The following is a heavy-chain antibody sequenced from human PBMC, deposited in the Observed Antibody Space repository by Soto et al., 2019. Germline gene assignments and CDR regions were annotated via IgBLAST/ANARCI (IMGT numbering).Heavy chain of an antibody. D-gene: IGHD3-22*01. CDR2: FDPEDGET. CDR3: ATATPLYYYDSSGYAFDI. J-gene: IGHJ3*02. V-gene: IGHV1-24*01. CDR1: GYTLTELS. Sequence: QVQLVQSGAEVKKPGASVKVSCKVSGYTLTELSMHWVRQAPGKGLEWMGGFDPEDGETIYAQKFQGRVTMTEDTSTDTAYMELSSLRSEDTAVYYCATATPLYYYDSSGYAFDIWGQGTMVTVSS.